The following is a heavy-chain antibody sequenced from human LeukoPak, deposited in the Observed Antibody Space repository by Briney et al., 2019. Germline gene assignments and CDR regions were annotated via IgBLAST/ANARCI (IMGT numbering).Heavy chain of an antibody. D-gene: IGHD2-8*02. J-gene: IGHJ3*02. CDR2: IYYSGST. CDR3: ARSLVTWAFDI. CDR1: GGSISSSSYY. Sequence: SETLSLTCTVSGGSISSSSYYWGWIRQPRGKGLEWIGSIYYSGSTYYNPSLKSRVTISVDTSKNQFSLKLSSVTAADTAVYYCARSLVTWAFDIWGQGTMVTVSS. V-gene: IGHV4-39*01.